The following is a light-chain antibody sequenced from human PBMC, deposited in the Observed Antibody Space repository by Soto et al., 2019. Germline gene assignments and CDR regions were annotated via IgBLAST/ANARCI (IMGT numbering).Light chain of an antibody. CDR1: SGSIASNY. Sequence: NFMLTQPHSVSESPGKTVTISCTRSSGSIASNYVQWYQQRPGSSPTTVIYDDNQRPSGVPDRFSGSIDSPSNSASLTISGLKTEDEADYYCQSYDSSNPVVFGGGTKLTVL. V-gene: IGLV6-57*01. CDR3: QSYDSSNPVV. J-gene: IGLJ2*01. CDR2: DDN.